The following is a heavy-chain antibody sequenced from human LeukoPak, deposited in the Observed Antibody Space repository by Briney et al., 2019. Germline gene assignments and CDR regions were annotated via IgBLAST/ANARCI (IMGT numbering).Heavy chain of an antibody. D-gene: IGHD2-21*02. CDR1: GFTFSSYG. CDR3: ARAILAYCGGDCYSRPFYDY. Sequence: PGGSLRLSCAASGFTFSSYGMHWVRQAPGKGLEWVAFIRYDGSNKYYADSVKGRFTISRDNSKNTLYLQMNSLRAEDTAVYYCARAILAYCGGDCYSRPFYDYWGQGTLVTVSS. V-gene: IGHV3-30*02. CDR2: IRYDGSNK. J-gene: IGHJ4*02.